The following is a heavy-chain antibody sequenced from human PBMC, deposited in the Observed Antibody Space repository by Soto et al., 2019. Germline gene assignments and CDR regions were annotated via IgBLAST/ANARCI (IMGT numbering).Heavy chain of an antibody. CDR3: ARGIATGQLDP. J-gene: IGHJ5*02. CDR1: GYTFTRYT. V-gene: IGHV1-3*01. D-gene: IGHD2-15*01. CDR2: INPDNGNT. Sequence: ASVKVSCKASGYTFTRYTMNWVRQVPGQRLEWMGWINPDNGNTKSSQKFQDRVIITRDTSASTAYMDLSSLRSEDTAVYYCARGIATGQLDPWGQGTLVTSPQ.